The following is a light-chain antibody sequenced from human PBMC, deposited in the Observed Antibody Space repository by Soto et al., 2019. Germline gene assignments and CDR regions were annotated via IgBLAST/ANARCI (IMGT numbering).Light chain of an antibody. V-gene: IGLV1-40*01. CDR3: QSYDSSLSGSRV. CDR1: SSNIGAGYD. CDR2: GKN. J-gene: IGLJ3*02. Sequence: QSVLTQPPSVSGAPGQRVTISCIGSSSNIGAGYDVHWYQQLPGTAPKLLVYGKNNRPSGVPDRFSGSKSGTSASLAITGLQAEDEADYYCQSYDSSLSGSRVFGGGTKLTVL.